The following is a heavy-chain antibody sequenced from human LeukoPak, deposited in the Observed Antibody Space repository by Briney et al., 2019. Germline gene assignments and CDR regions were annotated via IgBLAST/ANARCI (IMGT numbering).Heavy chain of an antibody. CDR2: IIPIFGTA. J-gene: IGHJ4*02. CDR3: AREGATTDQGSWPDY. CDR1: GGTFSSYA. D-gene: IGHD5-24*01. Sequence: GASVKVSCKASGGTFSSYAISWVQQAPGQGLEWMGGIIPIFGTANYAQKFQGRVTMTTDTSTRTAYMELRSLRSDDTAVYYCAREGATTDQGSWPDYWGQGTLVTVSS. V-gene: IGHV1-69*05.